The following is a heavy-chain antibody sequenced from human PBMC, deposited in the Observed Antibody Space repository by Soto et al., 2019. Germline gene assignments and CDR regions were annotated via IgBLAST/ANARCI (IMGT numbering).Heavy chain of an antibody. CDR3: ARSGNVDTARPIDY. CDR1: GYSFTAYF. J-gene: IGHJ4*02. V-gene: IGHV1-2*04. D-gene: IGHD5-18*01. CDR2: INPKSGDT. Sequence: ASVKVSCTASGYSFTAYFLHWVRQAPGQGLEWMGWINPKSGDTNSAQNFQGWVTMTRDTSISTAYMEVSRLKSDDTAVYYCARSGNVDTARPIDYWGQGTLVTVSS.